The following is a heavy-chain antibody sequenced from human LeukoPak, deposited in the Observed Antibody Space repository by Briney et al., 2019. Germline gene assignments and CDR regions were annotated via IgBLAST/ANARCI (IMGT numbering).Heavy chain of an antibody. Sequence: ASVKVSCKASGYTFTSYYMHWVRRAPGQGLEWMGIINPSGGSTSYAQKFQGRVTMTRDTSTSTVYMELSSLRSEDTAVYYCASLLSSGYYSDAFDIWGQGTMVTVSS. CDR3: ASLLSSGYYSDAFDI. V-gene: IGHV1-46*01. D-gene: IGHD3-22*01. J-gene: IGHJ3*02. CDR1: GYTFTSYY. CDR2: INPSGGST.